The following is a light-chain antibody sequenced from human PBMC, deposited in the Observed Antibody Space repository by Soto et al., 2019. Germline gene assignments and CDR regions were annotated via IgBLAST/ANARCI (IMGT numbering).Light chain of an antibody. CDR2: EAS. Sequence: EIVLTQSPATLSLSPGERATLSCRTNQIIYTSLAWYQHKPGQAPRLLIYEASIRATGVPARFSGSGSGADFTLTISGLEPEDFAVYYCQQRGYWPLTFGGGTKVEI. V-gene: IGKV3-11*01. CDR3: QQRGYWPLT. CDR1: QIIYTS. J-gene: IGKJ4*01.